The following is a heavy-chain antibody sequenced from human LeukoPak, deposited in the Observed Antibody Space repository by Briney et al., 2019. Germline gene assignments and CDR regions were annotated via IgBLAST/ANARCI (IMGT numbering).Heavy chain of an antibody. V-gene: IGHV3-23*01. CDR2: ISGSCDTT. Sequence: GVSLRLSCAASGFTFSGYAMSWVRQAPGKGLEGVSSISGSCDTTNYPDYVKGRFTISRDNSKNTLYLQMKSLRAEDTALYYCASLPAVPFDYWGQGTLVTVSS. J-gene: IGHJ4*02. CDR1: GFTFSGYA. CDR3: ASLPAVPFDY. D-gene: IGHD2-2*01.